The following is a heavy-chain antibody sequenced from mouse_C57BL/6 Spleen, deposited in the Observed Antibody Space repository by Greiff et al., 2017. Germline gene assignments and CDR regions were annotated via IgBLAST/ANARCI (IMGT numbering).Heavy chain of an antibody. J-gene: IGHJ2*01. D-gene: IGHD1-2*01. CDR2: IDPSDSYT. Sequence: QVQLQQPGAELVKPGASVKLSCKASGYTFTSYWMQWVKQRPGQGLEWIGEIDPSDSYTNYNQKFKGKATLTVDTSSSTAYMQLSSLTSEDSAVDYCARKGTTAYYFDYWGQGTTLTVSS. V-gene: IGHV1-50*01. CDR1: GYTFTSYW. CDR3: ARKGTTAYYFDY.